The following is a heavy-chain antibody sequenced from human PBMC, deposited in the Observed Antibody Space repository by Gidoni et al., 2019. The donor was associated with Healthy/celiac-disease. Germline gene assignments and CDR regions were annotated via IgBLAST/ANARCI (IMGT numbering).Heavy chain of an antibody. CDR1: GGSISSSSYY. Sequence: QLQLQESGPGRVKTSETRYLTRTVSGGSISSSSYYWGWTRQPPGKGLELIGSIYYSGCTYYNPSLKRRVTISVDTSPNQFSLKLSSVTAADTAVYYCARLEYYFDYWGQGTLVTVSS. CDR3: ARLEYYFDY. CDR2: IYYSGCT. J-gene: IGHJ4*02. V-gene: IGHV4-39*01.